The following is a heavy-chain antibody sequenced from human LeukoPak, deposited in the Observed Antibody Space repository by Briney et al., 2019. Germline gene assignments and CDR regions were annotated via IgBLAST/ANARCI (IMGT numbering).Heavy chain of an antibody. D-gene: IGHD6-25*01. CDR1: GFTSSRHW. J-gene: IGHJ4*02. Sequence: GGSLRLCCAVSGFTSSRHWMSWGRQTPEKGLEWVANIKEDASEENYVDSVKGRFTISRDNAKNSLYLQMNSLRAEDTAVYYCAIAAGWELGYWGQGTLVTVSS. V-gene: IGHV3-7*01. CDR2: IKEDASEE. CDR3: AIAAGWELGY.